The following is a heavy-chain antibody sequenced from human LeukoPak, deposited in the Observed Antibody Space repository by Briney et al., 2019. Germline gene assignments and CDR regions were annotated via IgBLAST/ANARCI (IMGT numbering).Heavy chain of an antibody. CDR1: GFTLSSYE. CDR2: ISSTGSTI. V-gene: IGHV3-48*03. J-gene: IGHJ4*02. CDR3: ARDRWEYDSGSYWNPLDY. Sequence: PGGSLRLSCAASGFTLSSYEMNWIRQAPGKGLEWVSYISSTGSTIFYADSVKGRFTISRHNVKNSLYLQMNRLRAEDTALYYCARDRWEYDSGSYWNPLDYWGQGTLVTVSS. D-gene: IGHD3-10*01.